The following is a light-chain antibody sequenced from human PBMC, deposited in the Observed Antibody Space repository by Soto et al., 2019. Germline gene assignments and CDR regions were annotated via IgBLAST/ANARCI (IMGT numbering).Light chain of an antibody. V-gene: IGLV1-40*01. J-gene: IGLJ2*01. CDR3: QSYDSSLSGFVV. Sequence: QSVLTQPPSVSGAPGQTVTISCTGSKSNIGSGYDVQWYQQLPGTAPKLLISANDNRPSGVPDRFSVSQSATSASLAITGLQAEDEAEYYCQSYDSSLSGFVVFGGGTKVTVL. CDR1: KSNIGSGYD. CDR2: AND.